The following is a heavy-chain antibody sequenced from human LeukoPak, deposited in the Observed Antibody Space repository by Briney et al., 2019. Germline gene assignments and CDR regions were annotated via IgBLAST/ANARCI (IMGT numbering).Heavy chain of an antibody. CDR3: ARGGAQPLYYYYGMDV. V-gene: IGHV1-18*01. Sequence: ASVKVSCKASGYTFTSYGISWVRQAPGRGLEWMGWISAYNGNTNYAQKLQGRVTMTTDTSTSTAYMELRSLRSDDTAVYYCARGGAQPLYYYYGMDVWGQGTTVTVSS. D-gene: IGHD1-26*01. CDR1: GYTFTSYG. CDR2: ISAYNGNT. J-gene: IGHJ6*02.